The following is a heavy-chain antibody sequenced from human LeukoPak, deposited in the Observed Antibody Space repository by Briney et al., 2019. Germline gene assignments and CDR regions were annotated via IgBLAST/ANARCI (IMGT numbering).Heavy chain of an antibody. CDR3: AKDPSYHYDSSGPPRWFDP. J-gene: IGHJ5*02. CDR1: GFTFSSYG. CDR2: ISGSGGST. D-gene: IGHD3-22*01. Sequence: GGSLRLSCAASGFTFSSYGMSWVRQAPGKGLDWVSAISGSGGSTYYADSVKGRFTISRDNSKNTLYLQMNSLRAEDTAVYYCAKDPSYHYDSSGPPRWFDPWGQGTLVTVSS. V-gene: IGHV3-23*01.